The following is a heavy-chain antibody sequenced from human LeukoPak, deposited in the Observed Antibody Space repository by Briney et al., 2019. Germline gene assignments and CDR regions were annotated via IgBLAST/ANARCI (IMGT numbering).Heavy chain of an antibody. CDR1: GGSISSSSYY. J-gene: IGHJ4*02. Sequence: PSETLSLTCTVSGGSISSSSYYWGWIRQPPGKGLEWIGSIYYSGSTYSNPSLKSRVTISVDTSKNQFSLKLNSVTAADTAVYYCARVGRGSGSYFDCWGQGTLVTVSS. CDR3: ARVGRGSGSYFDC. V-gene: IGHV4-39*07. CDR2: IYYSGST. D-gene: IGHD1-26*01.